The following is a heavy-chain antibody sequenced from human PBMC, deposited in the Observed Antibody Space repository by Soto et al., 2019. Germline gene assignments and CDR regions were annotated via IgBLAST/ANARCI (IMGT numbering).Heavy chain of an antibody. CDR2: IIPIFGTA. D-gene: IGHD2-2*01. Sequence: EASVKISCKASGGTFNNYVINWVRQAPGQGLEWMAGIIPIFGTANYGQKFQGRVTITADKSTSTAYMELNSLRSEDTAVYYCAGRCHGTNCPGHFDDFVQRTLVPVCS. J-gene: IGHJ4*02. CDR3: AGRCHGTNCPGHFDD. CDR1: GGTFNNYV. V-gene: IGHV1-69*06.